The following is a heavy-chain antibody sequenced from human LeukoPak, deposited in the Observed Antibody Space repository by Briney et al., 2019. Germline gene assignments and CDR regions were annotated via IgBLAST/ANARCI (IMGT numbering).Heavy chain of an antibody. V-gene: IGHV4-59*01. D-gene: IGHD1-26*01. Sequence: SETLSLTCTVSGGSIGSYYWSWIRQPPGKGLEWIGYIYYSGSTNYNPSLKSRVTISVDTSKNQFSLKLSSVTAADTAVYYCARVGAVSAVQSSYGMDVWGQGTTVTVSS. CDR2: IYYSGST. J-gene: IGHJ6*02. CDR3: ARVGAVSAVQSSYGMDV. CDR1: GGSIGSYY.